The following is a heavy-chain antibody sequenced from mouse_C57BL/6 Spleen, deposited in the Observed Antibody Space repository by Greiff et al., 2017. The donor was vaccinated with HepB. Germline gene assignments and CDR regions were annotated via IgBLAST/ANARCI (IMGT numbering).Heavy chain of an antibody. D-gene: IGHD3-2*02. Sequence: VKLQQPGAELVKPGASVKLSCKASGYTFTSYWMQWVKQRPGQGLEWIGEIDPSDSYTNYNQKFKGKATLTVDTSSSTAYMQLSSLTSEDSAVYYCAQLRLPFDYWGQGTTLTVSS. V-gene: IGHV1-50*01. CDR1: GYTFTSYW. J-gene: IGHJ2*01. CDR3: AQLRLPFDY. CDR2: IDPSDSYT.